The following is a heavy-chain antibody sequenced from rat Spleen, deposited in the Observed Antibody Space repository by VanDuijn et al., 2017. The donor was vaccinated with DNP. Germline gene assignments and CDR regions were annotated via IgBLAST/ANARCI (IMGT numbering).Heavy chain of an antibody. D-gene: IGHD1-1*01. CDR3: ATELLQSKEVLFDY. V-gene: IGHV5S10*01. CDR2: IIYDGTRT. J-gene: IGHJ2*01. CDR1: GFTFSNYY. Sequence: EVQLVESGGGLVQPGRSLKLSCAASGFTFSNYYMAWVRQAPTKGLEWVATIIYDGTRTYYRYSVQGRFTISRDNAKCTLYLQMESLRSEDTATYYCATELLQSKEVLFDYWCQGVMVTVSS.